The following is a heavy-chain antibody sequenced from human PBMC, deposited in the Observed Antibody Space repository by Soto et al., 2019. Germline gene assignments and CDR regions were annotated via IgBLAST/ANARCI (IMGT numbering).Heavy chain of an antibody. CDR1: GYTFTSYY. Sequence: GASVKVSCKASGYTFTSYYMHWVRQAPGQGLEWMGIINPSGGSTSYAQKFQGRVTMTRDTSTSTVYMELSSLRSEDTAVYYCARDGSMITFGGVIGLFDYWGQGTLVTVSS. D-gene: IGHD3-16*02. J-gene: IGHJ4*02. CDR3: ARDGSMITFGGVIGLFDY. CDR2: INPSGGST. V-gene: IGHV1-46*01.